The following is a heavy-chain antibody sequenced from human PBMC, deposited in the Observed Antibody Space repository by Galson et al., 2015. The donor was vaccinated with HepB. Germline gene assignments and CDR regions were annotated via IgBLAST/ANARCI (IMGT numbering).Heavy chain of an antibody. CDR2: IRSKAYGGTT. Sequence: SLRLSCAASGFTFGDYAVSWFRQAPGKGLEWEGFIRSKAYGGTTDYAASVKGRFTISRDDSKRIAYLQMNSLKTEDTAVYYCTRAHSYGYYSDYWGQGTLVTVSS. CDR3: TRAHSYGYYSDY. D-gene: IGHD5-18*01. J-gene: IGHJ4*02. V-gene: IGHV3-49*03. CDR1: GFTFGDYA.